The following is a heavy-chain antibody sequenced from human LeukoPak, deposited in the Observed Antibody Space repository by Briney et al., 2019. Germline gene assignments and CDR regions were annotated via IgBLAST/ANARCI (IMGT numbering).Heavy chain of an antibody. CDR2: IKQDGSAK. CDR1: GFTFSSYW. D-gene: IGHD3-10*01. J-gene: IGHJ4*02. CDR3: ARDYYASGTHDF. V-gene: IGHV3-7*04. Sequence: AGSLRLSCAASGFTFSSYWMTWVRQAPGKGLEWVANIKQDGSAKHYVGSVQGRFTISRDNAKTSLYLQMNSLRAEDTAVYYCARDYYASGTHDFWGQGTLVTVSS.